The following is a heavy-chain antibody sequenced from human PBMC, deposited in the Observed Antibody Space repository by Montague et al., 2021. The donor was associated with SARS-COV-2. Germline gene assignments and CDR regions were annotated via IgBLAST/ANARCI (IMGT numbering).Heavy chain of an antibody. Sequence: ETLSLTCTVSGGSISSYYWSRIRQPPGKGLEWIGYIYYSGSTNYNPSLKSRVTISVDTSKNQFSLKLSSVTAADTAVYYCARDTEGYISSWYHDYWGQGTLVSVSS. J-gene: IGHJ4*02. CDR2: IYYSGST. V-gene: IGHV4-59*01. CDR3: ARDTEGYISSWYHDY. D-gene: IGHD6-13*01. CDR1: GGSISSYY.